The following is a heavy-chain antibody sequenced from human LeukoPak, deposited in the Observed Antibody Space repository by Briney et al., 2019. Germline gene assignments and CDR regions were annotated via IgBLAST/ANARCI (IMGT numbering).Heavy chain of an antibody. Sequence: SETLSLTCAVSGGSISSSNWWSWVRQPPGKGLEWIWEIYHSGSTNYNPSLKSRVTISVDKSKNQFSLKLSSVTAADTAVYYCASVKYSGYDYYFDYWGQGTLVTVSS. D-gene: IGHD5-12*01. CDR2: IYHSGST. V-gene: IGHV4-4*02. CDR1: GGSISSSNW. J-gene: IGHJ4*02. CDR3: ASVKYSGYDYYFDY.